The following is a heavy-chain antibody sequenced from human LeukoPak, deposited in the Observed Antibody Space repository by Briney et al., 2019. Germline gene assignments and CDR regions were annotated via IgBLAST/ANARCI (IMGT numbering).Heavy chain of an antibody. CDR1: GFTFDDYA. Sequence: PGGSLRLSCAASGFTFDDYAMHWVRQAPGKGLEWVSGISWNSGSIGYADSVKGRFTISRDNAKNSLYLQMNSLRAEDTALYYCAKATYSGSPLYYYGMDVWGQGTTVTVSS. V-gene: IGHV3-9*01. CDR2: ISWNSGSI. J-gene: IGHJ6*02. D-gene: IGHD1-26*01. CDR3: AKATYSGSPLYYYGMDV.